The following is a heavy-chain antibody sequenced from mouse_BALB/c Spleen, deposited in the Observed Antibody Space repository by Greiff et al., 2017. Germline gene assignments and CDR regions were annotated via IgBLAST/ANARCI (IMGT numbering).Heavy chain of an antibody. Sequence: EVQLQESGPGLVKPSQSLSLTCSVTGYSITSGYYWNWIRQFPGNKLEWMGYISYDGSNNYNPSLKNRISITRDTSKNQFFLKLNSVTTEDTATYYCASLTTTATLAYWGQGTLVTVSA. CDR2: ISYDGSN. CDR1: GYSITSGYY. CDR3: ASLTTTATLAY. V-gene: IGHV3-6*02. J-gene: IGHJ3*01. D-gene: IGHD1-2*01.